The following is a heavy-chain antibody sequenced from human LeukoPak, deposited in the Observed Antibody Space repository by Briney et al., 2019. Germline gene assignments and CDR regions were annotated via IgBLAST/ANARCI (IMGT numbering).Heavy chain of an antibody. J-gene: IGHJ4*02. CDR1: GGSFSGYY. CDR2: INHSGST. V-gene: IGHV4-34*01. Sequence: KPSETLSLTCAVYGGSFSGYYWSWIRQPPGKGLEWIGEINHSGSTNYNPSLKSRVTISVDTSTNQFSLKLSSVTAADTAVYYCARDSCSSTSCSSRAYYFDYWGQGTLVTVSS. D-gene: IGHD2-2*01. CDR3: ARDSCSSTSCSSRAYYFDY.